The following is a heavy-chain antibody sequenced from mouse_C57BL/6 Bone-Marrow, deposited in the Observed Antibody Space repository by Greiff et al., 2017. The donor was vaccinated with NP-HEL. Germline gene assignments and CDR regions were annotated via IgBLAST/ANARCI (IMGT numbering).Heavy chain of an antibody. V-gene: IGHV5-6*02. D-gene: IGHD2-2*01. J-gene: IGHJ3*01. CDR1: GFTFSSYG. Sequence: EVMLVESGGDLVKPGGSLKLSCAASGFTFSSYGMSWVRQTPDKRLEWVATISSGGSYTYYPDSVKGRFTISRDNAKNTLYLQMSSLKSEDTAMYYCARHGGGDYGYDGTWFAYWGQGTLVTVSA. CDR2: ISSGGSYT. CDR3: ARHGGGDYGYDGTWFAY.